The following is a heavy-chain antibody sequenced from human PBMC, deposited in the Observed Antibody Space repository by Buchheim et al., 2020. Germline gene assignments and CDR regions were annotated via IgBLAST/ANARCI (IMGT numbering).Heavy chain of an antibody. CDR1: GGSISSGNYY. CDR3: ARNAADNFIVGVIDF. CDR2: IAFGGNT. J-gene: IGHJ4*02. Sequence: QVQLQESGPGLVKPSETLSLSCTVSGGSISSGNYYWGWIRQSPGKGLEWIGCIAFGGNTYYNPSLKSRIRISFVTSKNPFSLRVTAVTDADTAVYYCARNAADNFIVGVIDFWGQGTL. D-gene: IGHD1-26*01. V-gene: IGHV4-39*07.